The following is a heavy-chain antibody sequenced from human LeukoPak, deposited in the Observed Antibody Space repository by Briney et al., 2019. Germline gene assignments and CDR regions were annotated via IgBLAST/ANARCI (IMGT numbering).Heavy chain of an antibody. J-gene: IGHJ4*02. CDR3: ARVLKSFPYSYGSGPFDY. CDR1: GGSFSGYY. V-gene: IGHV4-34*01. D-gene: IGHD5-18*01. Sequence: SETLSLTCAVYGGSFSGYYWSWIRQPPGKGLEWIGEINHSGSTNYNPSLKSRVTISVDTSKNQFSLKLSSVTAADTAVYYCARVLKSFPYSYGSGPFDYWGQGTLVTVSS. CDR2: INHSGST.